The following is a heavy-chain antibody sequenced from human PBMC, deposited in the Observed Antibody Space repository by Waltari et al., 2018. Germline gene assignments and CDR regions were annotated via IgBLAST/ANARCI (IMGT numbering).Heavy chain of an antibody. D-gene: IGHD1-1*01. CDR2: ISWDSVHI. CDR1: VFTFNNYA. Sequence: EVQLLESGEGLVQPGRFLILPCATSVFTFNNYALNWVRQAPGKGLEWVAGISWDSVHIGYADSVKGRFSISRDNAESSLFLQMNSVRPEDMALYYCVKGAVTGTTWYYFDYWGQGTLVTVSS. J-gene: IGHJ4*02. V-gene: IGHV3-9*03. CDR3: VKGAVTGTTWYYFDY.